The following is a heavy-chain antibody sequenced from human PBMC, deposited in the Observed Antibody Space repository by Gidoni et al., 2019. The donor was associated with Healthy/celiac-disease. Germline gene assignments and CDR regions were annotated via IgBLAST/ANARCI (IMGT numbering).Heavy chain of an antibody. CDR3: ARDQPLPWGDYGGNYGMDV. CDR1: GYTFTGYS. CDR2: INPNSGGT. Sequence: QVQLVQPGAEVKKPGASVKVSCKASGYTFTGYSMHWVRQAPGQGLEWMGWINPNSGGTNYAQKFQGRVTMTRDTSISTAYMELSRLRSDDTAVYYCARDQPLPWGDYGGNYGMDVWGQGTTVTVSS. D-gene: IGHD4-17*01. V-gene: IGHV1-2*02. J-gene: IGHJ6*02.